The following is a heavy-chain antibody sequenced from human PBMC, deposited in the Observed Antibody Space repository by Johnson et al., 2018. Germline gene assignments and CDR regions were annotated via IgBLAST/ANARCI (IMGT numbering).Heavy chain of an antibody. V-gene: IGHV4-59*01. CDR3: ARDELVSDYYYYGMDV. J-gene: IGHJ6*02. CDR1: GGSLNTYY. D-gene: IGHD5/OR15-5a*01. CDR2: IYPDGST. Sequence: QVQLQESGPGLVKXSETLSLXCTVSGGSLNTYYWSWIRQPPGKGLEYIGYIYPDGSTKYNPSFKSRVSMAVGPSKNQISRNLSSVTTADTAVYYRARDELVSDYYYYGMDVWGQGISVTVSS.